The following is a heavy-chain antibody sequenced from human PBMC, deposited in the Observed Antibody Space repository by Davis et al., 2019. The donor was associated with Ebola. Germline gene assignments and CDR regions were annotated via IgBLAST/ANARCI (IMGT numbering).Heavy chain of an antibody. V-gene: IGHV3-21*01. D-gene: IGHD4-17*01. CDR1: GFGFETYT. Sequence: GESLKISCAASGFGFETYTMHWVRQAPGKGLEWVSSISSSSTYIYYADSMKGRFTISRDNAKNSLSLQMNSLRAEDTALYFCARDKIPNDYGSPFESWGQGTLVTVSS. CDR2: ISSSSTYI. CDR3: ARDKIPNDYGSPFES. J-gene: IGHJ4*02.